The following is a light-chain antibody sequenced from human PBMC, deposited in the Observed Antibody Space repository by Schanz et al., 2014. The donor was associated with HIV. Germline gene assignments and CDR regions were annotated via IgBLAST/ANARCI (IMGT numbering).Light chain of an antibody. Sequence: QAALTQPPSASGSPGQSVTISCTGTSSDVGGYNYVSWYQQHPGKALKLMIYEVTKRPSGVPDRFSGSKSGNTASLTISGLQAEDEADYYCSSYTTSDTLIFGGGTKLTVL. J-gene: IGLJ2*01. CDR3: SSYTTSDTLI. V-gene: IGLV2-8*01. CDR2: EVT. CDR1: SSDVGGYNY.